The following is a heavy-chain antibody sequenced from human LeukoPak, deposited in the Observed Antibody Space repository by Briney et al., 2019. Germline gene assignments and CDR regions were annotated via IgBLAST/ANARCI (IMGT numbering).Heavy chain of an antibody. Sequence: GGSLRLSCAAPGFTFSDYYMSWIRQAPGKGLEWVANIKQDGSEKYYVDSVKGRFTISRDNAKNSLFLQMNSLRPEDTAVYYCARDTRTFDYWGQGTLVTVSS. V-gene: IGHV3-7*01. CDR2: IKQDGSEK. CDR3: ARDTRTFDY. J-gene: IGHJ4*02. D-gene: IGHD1-26*01. CDR1: GFTFSDYY.